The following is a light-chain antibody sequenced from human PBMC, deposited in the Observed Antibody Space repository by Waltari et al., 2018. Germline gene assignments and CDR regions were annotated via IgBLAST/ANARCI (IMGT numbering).Light chain of an antibody. Sequence: QSVLTQPPSASGTPGQRVTISCAGGSSNIGSNTVNWYQHLPRTAPKLLIYNDNRRPSGVPDRFSGSKSGTSASLAISGLQSEDEVDYYCAAWDDSLNGQVFGGGTKLTVL. CDR2: NDN. J-gene: IGLJ3*02. CDR1: SSNIGSNT. CDR3: AAWDDSLNGQV. V-gene: IGLV1-44*01.